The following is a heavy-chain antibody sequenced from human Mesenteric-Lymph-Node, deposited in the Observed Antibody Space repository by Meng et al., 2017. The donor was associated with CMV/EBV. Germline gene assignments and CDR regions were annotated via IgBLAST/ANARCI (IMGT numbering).Heavy chain of an antibody. CDR2: INPNSGGT. J-gene: IGHJ4*02. V-gene: IGHV1-2*06. Sequence: SGYTLTGDYMHWVRQAPGQGLEWMGRINPNSGGTDYAQKFQGRVTMTRDTSISTAYMELSRLRSDDTAVYYCARESCSSTSCKYYFDYWGQGTLVTVSS. D-gene: IGHD2-2*01. CDR1: GYTLTGDY. CDR3: ARESCSSTSCKYYFDY.